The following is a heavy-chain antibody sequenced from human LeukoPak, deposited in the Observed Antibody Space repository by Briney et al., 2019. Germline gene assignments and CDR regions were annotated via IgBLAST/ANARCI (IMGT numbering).Heavy chain of an antibody. CDR2: VSYDETYK. J-gene: IGHJ4*02. D-gene: IGHD6-13*01. V-gene: IGHV3-30*18. CDR1: GFTFSSYG. Sequence: PGGSLRLSCAASGFTFSSYGMHWVRQAPGKGLEWVAVVSYDETYKYYGDSVKGRFTISRDNSKNTLSLQMNSLRAEDTAVYHCAKGATEQLVRTNFDYWGQGTLVTVSP. CDR3: AKGATEQLVRTNFDY.